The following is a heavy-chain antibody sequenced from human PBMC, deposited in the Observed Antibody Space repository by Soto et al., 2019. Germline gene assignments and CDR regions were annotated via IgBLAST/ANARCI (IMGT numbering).Heavy chain of an antibody. Sequence: QVQLVQSGGEVKKPGASVTVSCKASGYTFINYHITWVRQAPGQGLEWMAWINTYNGMTDYAQKFQGRVTMTRATSTSPASMALRNLGSDDTAVYFCAKSPRGEMATDWGQGTLVTVSS. CDR1: GYTFINYH. D-gene: IGHD5-12*01. CDR2: INTYNGMT. J-gene: IGHJ4*02. CDR3: AKSPRGEMATD. V-gene: IGHV1-18*01.